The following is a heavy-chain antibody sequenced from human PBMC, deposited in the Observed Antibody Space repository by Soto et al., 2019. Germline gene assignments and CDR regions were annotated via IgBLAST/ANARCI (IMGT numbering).Heavy chain of an antibody. CDR3: VRGGPYDYVWGSYRQTSRFDY. V-gene: IGHV3-20*04. Sequence: GGSLRLSCAASGFTFANFAMSWVRQAPGKGLEWVSGINWSGGSTYYADSVKGRFTISRDTSKNQFSLKLSSVTAADTAVYYCVRGGPYDYVWGSYRQTSRFDYWGQGTLVTVSS. D-gene: IGHD3-16*02. CDR2: INWSGGST. CDR1: GFTFANFA. J-gene: IGHJ4*02.